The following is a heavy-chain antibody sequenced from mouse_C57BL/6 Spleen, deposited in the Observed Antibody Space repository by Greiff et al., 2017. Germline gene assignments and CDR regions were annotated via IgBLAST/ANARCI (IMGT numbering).Heavy chain of an antibody. CDR1: GYTFTSYW. D-gene: IGHD2-4*01. CDR2: IHPNSGST. CDR3: ARERYDYGYFDY. Sequence: VKLQQPGAELVKPGASVKLSCKASGYTFTSYWMHWVKQRPGQGLEWIGMIHPNSGSTNYNEKFKSKATLTVDKSSSTAYMQLSSLTSEDSAVYYCARERYDYGYFDYWGQGTTLTVSS. V-gene: IGHV1-64*01. J-gene: IGHJ2*01.